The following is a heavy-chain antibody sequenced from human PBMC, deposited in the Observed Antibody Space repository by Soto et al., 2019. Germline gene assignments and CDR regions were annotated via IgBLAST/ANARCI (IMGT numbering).Heavy chain of an antibody. J-gene: IGHJ4*02. CDR3: AKDPDISGWYQTDLDY. CDR2: ISNNGGST. D-gene: IGHD6-19*01. CDR1: GFIFSSFA. Sequence: GGSLRLSCGASGFIFSSFAMSWFRQAPGKGLEWVSTISNNGGSTYSADSVKGRFTISRDNSKNTLYLQMNSLRAEDTAVYYCAKDPDISGWYQTDLDYWGQGTLVTVSS. V-gene: IGHV3-23*01.